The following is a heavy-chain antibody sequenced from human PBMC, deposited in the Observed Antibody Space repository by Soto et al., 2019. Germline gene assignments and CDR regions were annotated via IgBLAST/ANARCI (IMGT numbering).Heavy chain of an antibody. Sequence: QVQLVQSGAEVKEPGSSVKVSCKASGSFSRYAFSWVRQAPGQGLEWLGGIIPIFGMINYAQKFQGRVTITADESTSTVYMELNSLRAEDTAVYYCARSEVTDYGDSFCFDPWGQGTLVIVSS. J-gene: IGHJ5*02. D-gene: IGHD4-17*01. CDR2: IIPIFGMI. V-gene: IGHV1-69*12. CDR3: ARSEVTDYGDSFCFDP. CDR1: GSFSRYA.